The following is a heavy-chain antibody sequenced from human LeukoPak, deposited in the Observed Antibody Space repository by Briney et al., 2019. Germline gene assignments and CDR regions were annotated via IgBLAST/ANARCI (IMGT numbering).Heavy chain of an antibody. D-gene: IGHD3-16*01. CDR2: IYGGGSTTYNPSP. Sequence: PSETLSLTCTVSGGSISSYFWNWIRQPAGKGLEWIGKIYGGGSTTYNPSPNYNPSLKSRVTMSVDTSNNEFSLSLTSVTAADTAVYYCARDPGWGSPVAYWGQGILVTVSS. J-gene: IGHJ4*02. V-gene: IGHV4-4*07. CDR3: ARDPGWGSPVAY. CDR1: GGSISSYF.